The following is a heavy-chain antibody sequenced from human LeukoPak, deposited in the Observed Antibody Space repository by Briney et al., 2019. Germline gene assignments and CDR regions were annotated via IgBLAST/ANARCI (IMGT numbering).Heavy chain of an antibody. CDR3: ARGGGRFEY. J-gene: IGHJ4*02. D-gene: IGHD2-15*01. Sequence: GGSLRLPCAASGFTFSSYWMSWVRQAPGKGLEWVASIREDGSDNYYVDSVKGRFTISRDSAKNSLYLQMNSLRAEDTAVYYCARGGGRFEYWGQGTLVTVSS. CDR1: GFTFSSYW. CDR2: IREDGSDN. V-gene: IGHV3-7*05.